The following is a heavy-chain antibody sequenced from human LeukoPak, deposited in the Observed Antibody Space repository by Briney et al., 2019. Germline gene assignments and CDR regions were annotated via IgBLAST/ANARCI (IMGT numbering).Heavy chain of an antibody. J-gene: IGHJ1*01. Sequence: GESLKISCKGSGYSFTSYWIGWVRQMPGKGLEWMVIIYPGDSDTRYSPSFQGQITISADKSISTAYLQWSSLKASDTAMYYCASPHCSSTSCYSGYFQHWGQGTLVTVSS. V-gene: IGHV5-51*01. CDR1: GYSFTSYW. D-gene: IGHD2-2*02. CDR2: IYPGDSDT. CDR3: ASPHCSSTSCYSGYFQH.